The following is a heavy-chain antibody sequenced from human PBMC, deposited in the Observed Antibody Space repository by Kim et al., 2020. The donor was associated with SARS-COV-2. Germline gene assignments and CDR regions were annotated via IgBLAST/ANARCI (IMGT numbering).Heavy chain of an antibody. Sequence: SETLSLTCTVSGGSISSYYWSWIRQPPGKGLEWIGYIYYSGSTNYNPSLKSRVTISVDTSKNQFSLKLSSVTAADTAVYYCARGGGVIGWFDPWGQGTLVTVSS. CDR3: ARGGGVIGWFDP. CDR1: GGSISSYY. CDR2: IYYSGST. D-gene: IGHD3-3*01. J-gene: IGHJ5*02. V-gene: IGHV4-59*13.